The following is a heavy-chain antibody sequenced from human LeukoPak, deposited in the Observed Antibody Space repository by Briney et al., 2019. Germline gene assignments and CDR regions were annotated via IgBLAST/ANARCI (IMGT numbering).Heavy chain of an antibody. J-gene: IGHJ4*02. D-gene: IGHD6-13*01. CDR2: INQDGSEK. CDR3: ARDGVAPGVYFDC. Sequence: GGSLRLSCAASGLTFSSHWMIWVRQAPGKGLEWVANINQDGSEKYYVDSVKGRFTFSRDNAKNSLYLQMNNLRAEDTAVYYCARDGVAPGVYFDCRGQGTLVTVSS. CDR1: GLTFSSHW. V-gene: IGHV3-7*01.